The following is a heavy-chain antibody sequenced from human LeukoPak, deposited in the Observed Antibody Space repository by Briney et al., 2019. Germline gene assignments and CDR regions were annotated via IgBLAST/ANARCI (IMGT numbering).Heavy chain of an antibody. Sequence: GGSLRLSCAASGFTVSSNYMSWVRQAPGKGLEWVSVIYSGGSTYHADSVKGRFTISRDNSKNTLYLQMNSLRAEDTAVYYCARDPQYSSSWNFDYWGQGTLVTVSS. D-gene: IGHD6-13*01. V-gene: IGHV3-66*02. CDR1: GFTVSSNY. J-gene: IGHJ4*02. CDR2: IYSGGST. CDR3: ARDPQYSSSWNFDY.